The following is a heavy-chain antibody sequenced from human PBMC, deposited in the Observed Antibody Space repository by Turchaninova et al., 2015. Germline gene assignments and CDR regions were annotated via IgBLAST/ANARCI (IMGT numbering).Heavy chain of an antibody. V-gene: IGHV4-59*08. CDR2: IYYSGST. J-gene: IGHJ6*03. D-gene: IGHD6-13*01. CDR3: ARRVEQQLGAFYYYYYMDV. Sequence: QVQLQESGPGLVKPSETLSLPCTVSGGSLRSYYWSWIRQPPGKGLEWIGYIYYSGSTNYNPSLKSRVTISVDTSKNQFSLKLSSVTAADTAVYYCARRVEQQLGAFYYYYYMDVWGKGTTVTVSS. CDR1: GGSLRSYY.